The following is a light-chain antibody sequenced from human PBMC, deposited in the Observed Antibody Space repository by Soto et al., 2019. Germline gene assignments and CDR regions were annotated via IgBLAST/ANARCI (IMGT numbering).Light chain of an antibody. J-gene: IGKJ4*01. Sequence: EIVMTQSPATLSVSPGERATLSCRASQSVSSKLAWYQQKPGQAPRLLIYGASTSATGIPARFSGSGSGTEFTLTISSLQSEDFAVYNCQQYTNWPLTFGGGNKVEIK. CDR3: QQYTNWPLT. CDR2: GAS. CDR1: QSVSSK. V-gene: IGKV3-15*01.